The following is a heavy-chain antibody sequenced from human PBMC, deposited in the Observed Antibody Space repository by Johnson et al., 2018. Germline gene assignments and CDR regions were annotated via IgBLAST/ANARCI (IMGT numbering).Heavy chain of an antibody. CDR1: GYTFTSYD. Sequence: QVQLVESGAEVKKPGASVKVSCKASGYTFTSYDITWVRQATGQGLEWMGWMDPNSGNTGYAQKFQGRVTMTRNTYISTAHRELSSLISEDTAGYYCARGRRGVAGPTGNFQHWGQGTLVTVSS. CDR2: MDPNSGNT. J-gene: IGHJ1*01. V-gene: IGHV1-8*01. D-gene: IGHD6-19*01. CDR3: ARGRRGVAGPTGNFQH.